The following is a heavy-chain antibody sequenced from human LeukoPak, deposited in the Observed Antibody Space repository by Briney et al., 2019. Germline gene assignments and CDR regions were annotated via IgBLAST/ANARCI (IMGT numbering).Heavy chain of an antibody. CDR2: IKQDGDEK. CDR3: ARDTLGEGEDANYAVYYFDY. D-gene: IGHD4/OR15-4a*01. Sequence: GGSLRLSCAASGFRFNTFWMSWVRQAPGKGLEWVANIKQDGDEKYYADSVKGRFTISRDNGKNSLDLQMNSLRADDTAFYYCARDTLGEGEDANYAVYYFDYWGQGTVVTVSS. J-gene: IGHJ4*02. V-gene: IGHV3-7*01. CDR1: GFRFNTFW.